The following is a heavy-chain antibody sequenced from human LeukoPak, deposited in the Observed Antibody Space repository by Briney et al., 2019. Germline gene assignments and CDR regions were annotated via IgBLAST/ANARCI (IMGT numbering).Heavy chain of an antibody. CDR1: GDSVSSASAG. V-gene: IGHV6-1*01. J-gene: IGHJ3*02. CDR2: IYYRSQWYN. Sequence: SQTLSLTCALSGDSVSSASAGWNWIRQSPSRGLEWLGRIYYRSQWYNDDAVSMKSRITINPDTAKNQFSLHLNSVTPDDTALYYCARGGLVRGSLNSLTGFDIWGQGTMVTVSS. D-gene: IGHD3-10*01. CDR3: ARGGLVRGSLNSLTGFDI.